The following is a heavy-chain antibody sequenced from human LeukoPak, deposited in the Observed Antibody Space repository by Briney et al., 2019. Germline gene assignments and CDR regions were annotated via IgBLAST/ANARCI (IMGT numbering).Heavy chain of an antibody. J-gene: IGHJ4*02. CDR2: IIPILGTA. D-gene: IGHD2-21*02. CDR3: ARGVRCGGDCYRPFDY. Sequence: ASVKVSCKASGGTFSSYAISWVRQAPGQGLEWMGRIIPILGTANYAQKFQGRVTITADKSTSTAYMELSSLRSEDTAVYYCARGVRCGGDCYRPFDYWGQGTLVTVSS. V-gene: IGHV1-69*04. CDR1: GGTFSSYA.